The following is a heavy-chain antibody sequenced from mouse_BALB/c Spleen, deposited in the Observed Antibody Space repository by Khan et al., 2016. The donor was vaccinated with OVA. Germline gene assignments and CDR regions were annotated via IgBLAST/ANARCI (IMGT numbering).Heavy chain of an antibody. Sequence: EVELVESGGGLVKPGGSLKLSCAASGFTFSNYGMSWVRQTPDRRLEWVATVSTGGTDTYSLDSVKGRFTISRDNAKNTLYLQMSSLKSEDTAMFYCTRHAYYYDWEWFAYWGQGTMVTVSA. CDR3: TRHAYYYDWEWFAY. J-gene: IGHJ3*01. D-gene: IGHD1-1*01. CDR2: VSTGGTDT. CDR1: GFTFSNYG. V-gene: IGHV5-6*01.